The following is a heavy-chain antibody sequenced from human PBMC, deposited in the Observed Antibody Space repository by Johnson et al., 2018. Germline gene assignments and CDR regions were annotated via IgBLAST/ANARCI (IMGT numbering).Heavy chain of an antibody. CDR3: VKKIDSAPSSGGDAFVR. CDR1: GFTFDDFA. V-gene: IGHV3-9*01. D-gene: IGHD6-6*01. CDR2: ISWNSANI. J-gene: IGHJ3*02. Sequence: VQLVESGGGLVQPGRSLRLSCAASGFTFDDFAIHWVRQAPGKGLEWVSGISWNSANIAYADSVKGRLTISRDNAKNSLCLQMKSLRAMDTALSSCVKKIDSAPSSGGDAFVRWGQGTMFTVP.